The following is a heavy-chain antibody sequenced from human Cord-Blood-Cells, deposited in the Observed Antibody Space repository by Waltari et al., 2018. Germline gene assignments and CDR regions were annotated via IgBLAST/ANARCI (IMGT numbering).Heavy chain of an antibody. J-gene: IGHJ5*02. Sequence: QLQLPESGPGLVKPSETLYLTCTVPGGSISSSSSYWGWIRQPPGKGLEWIGSIYYSGSTYYNPSLKSRVTISVDTSKNRFSLKLSSVTAADTAVYYCARVGGSGSYYNWFDPWGQGTLVTVSS. CDR3: ARVGGSGSYYNWFDP. D-gene: IGHD3-10*01. CDR1: GGSISSSSSY. V-gene: IGHV4-39*01. CDR2: IYYSGST.